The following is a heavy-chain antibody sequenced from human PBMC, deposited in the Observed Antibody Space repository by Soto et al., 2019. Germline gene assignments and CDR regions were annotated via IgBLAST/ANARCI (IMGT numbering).Heavy chain of an antibody. CDR2: IYYSGST. CDR3: ARVGGYSITIVRGVINYPVFEY. Sequence: QVQLQESGPGLVKPSETLSLTCTVSGGSISSYYWSWIRQPPGKGLEWIGYIYYSGSTNYNPSLMSRVTISVDTSKNQFSLKLSSVSAADTAVYYCARVGGYSITIVRGVINYPVFEYWGQGTLFTVSS. D-gene: IGHD3-10*01. V-gene: IGHV4-59*01. CDR1: GGSISSYY. J-gene: IGHJ4*02.